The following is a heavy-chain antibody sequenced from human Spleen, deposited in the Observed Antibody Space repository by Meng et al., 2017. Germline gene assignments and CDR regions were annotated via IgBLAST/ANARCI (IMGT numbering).Heavy chain of an antibody. Sequence: QVQLHESGPGLGKPSGTLSLPSAFSGGSISSDNWWSWVRQSPGKGLEWIGEIYRSGSTRYNPSLKSRITISVDKPKNQFSLTLTSVTAADTAVYYCTRNEYYCLGYWGQGTLVTVSS. CDR1: GGSISSDNW. D-gene: IGHD3-16*01. V-gene: IGHV4-4*02. CDR3: TRNEYYCLGY. CDR2: IYRSGST. J-gene: IGHJ4*02.